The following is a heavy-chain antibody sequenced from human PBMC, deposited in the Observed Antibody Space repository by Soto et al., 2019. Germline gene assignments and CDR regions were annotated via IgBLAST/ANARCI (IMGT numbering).Heavy chain of an antibody. J-gene: IGHJ4*02. CDR3: ARDPPLQLGWDY. CDR2: INPSGGST. V-gene: IGHV1-46*01. CDR1: GYTFTIYY. Sequence: ASVKVSCKTSGYTFTIYYMHWVLQAPGQGLEWMGIINPSGGSTSYAQKFQGRVTMTRDTSTSTVYMELSSPRSEDTAVYYCARDPPLQLGWDYWGQGTLVTVSS. D-gene: IGHD5-18*01.